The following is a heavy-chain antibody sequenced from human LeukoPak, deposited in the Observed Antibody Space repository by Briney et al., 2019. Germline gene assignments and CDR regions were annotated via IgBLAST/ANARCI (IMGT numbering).Heavy chain of an antibody. CDR1: GFTFSIHW. V-gene: IGHV3-7*05. CDR2: IKQDGSEK. Sequence: GGSLRLSCAASGFTFSIHWMSWVRQAPGKGLEWVANIKQDGSEKYYEDSVKGRFTISRENAKNSLYLQMNSMRAEDTAVYYCAREYSLAHWGQGALVTVSS. J-gene: IGHJ4*02. D-gene: IGHD5-12*01. CDR3: AREYSLAH.